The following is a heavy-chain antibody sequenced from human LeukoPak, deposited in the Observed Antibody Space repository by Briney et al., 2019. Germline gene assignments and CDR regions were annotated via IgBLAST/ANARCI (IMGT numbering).Heavy chain of an antibody. Sequence: PSETLSLTCTVSGGSISSSSYYWGWIRQPPGKGLEWIGSIYYGGSTYYNPSLKSRVTISVDTSKNQFSLKLSSVTAADTAVYYCAITPRGYCSSTSCAHRDYWGQGTLVTVSS. D-gene: IGHD2-2*01. V-gene: IGHV4-39*01. CDR1: GGSISSSSYY. CDR2: IYYGGST. J-gene: IGHJ4*02. CDR3: AITPRGYCSSTSCAHRDY.